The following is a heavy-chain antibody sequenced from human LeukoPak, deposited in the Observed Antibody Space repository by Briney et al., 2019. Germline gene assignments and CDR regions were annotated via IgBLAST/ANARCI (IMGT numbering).Heavy chain of an antibody. CDR2: ISSSTSYI. CDR3: ASVYYYGMDV. V-gene: IGHV3-21*04. Sequence: GGSLRLSCAASGFTFSSYSMNWIRQAPGKGLEWVSSISSSTSYIYYADSVKGRFTISRDNAKNSLYLQMNSLRAEDTALYYCASVYYYGMDVWGQGTTVTVSS. CDR1: GFTFSSYS. J-gene: IGHJ6*02.